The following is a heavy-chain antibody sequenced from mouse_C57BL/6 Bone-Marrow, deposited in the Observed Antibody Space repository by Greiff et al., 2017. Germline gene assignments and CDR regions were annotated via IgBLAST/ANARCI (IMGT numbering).Heavy chain of an antibody. J-gene: IGHJ1*03. CDR1: GFTFSDYG. Sequence: EVKVVESGGGLVKPGGSLKLSCAASGFTFSDYGMHWVRQAPEKGLEWVAYISSGSSTIYYAVTVKGRFTISRDNAKNTLFLQMTSLRSEDTAMYYCAITTVPYWYFDVWGTGTTVTVTS. V-gene: IGHV5-17*01. CDR2: ISSGSSTI. CDR3: AITTVPYWYFDV. D-gene: IGHD1-1*01.